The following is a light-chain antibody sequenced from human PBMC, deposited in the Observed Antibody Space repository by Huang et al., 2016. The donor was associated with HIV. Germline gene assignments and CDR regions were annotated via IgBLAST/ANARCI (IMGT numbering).Light chain of an antibody. CDR3: QQYYSALGT. CDR2: WAS. Sequence: DIVMTQSPDSLAVSLGERATIKCKSSQSVVYSSTNMSYIAWFQQRPGQAPKLLIYWASARESGGPDRFSGSGSGTDFTLTISSLQAEDVAVYFCQQYYSALGTFGQGTRLEIK. V-gene: IGKV4-1*01. CDR1: QSVVYSSTNMSY. J-gene: IGKJ1*01.